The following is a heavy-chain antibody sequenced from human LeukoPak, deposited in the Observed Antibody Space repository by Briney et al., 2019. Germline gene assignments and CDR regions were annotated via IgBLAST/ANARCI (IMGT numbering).Heavy chain of an antibody. Sequence: ASVKVSCKASGYRFISNYIQWVRQAPGLGPEWMGWMHPGNGNTRYAEKFQGRVTMTRDTSINTAYVDLGSLRSDDTAVYYCAREGSYCVGGDCYSFDFWGQGTLITVSS. D-gene: IGHD2-21*02. J-gene: IGHJ4*02. CDR3: AREGSYCVGGDCYSFDF. CDR1: GYRFISNY. V-gene: IGHV1-2*02. CDR2: MHPGNGNT.